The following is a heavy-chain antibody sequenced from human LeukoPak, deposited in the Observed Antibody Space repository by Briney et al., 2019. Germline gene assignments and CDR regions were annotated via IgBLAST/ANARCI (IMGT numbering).Heavy chain of an antibody. V-gene: IGHV1-18*01. Sequence: ASVKVSCKASGYTFTSYGISWVRQAPGQGLEWMGWISAYNGNTNYAQKLQGRVTMTTDTSASTAYMELRSLRSDDTAVYYCAIDPEGGYNIDYWGQGTLVTVSS. CDR3: AIDPEGGYNIDY. CDR1: GYTFTSYG. J-gene: IGHJ4*01. D-gene: IGHD5-24*01. CDR2: ISAYNGNT.